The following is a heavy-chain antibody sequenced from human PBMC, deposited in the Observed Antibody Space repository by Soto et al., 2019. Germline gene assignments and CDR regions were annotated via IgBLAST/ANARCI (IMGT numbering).Heavy chain of an antibody. CDR1: SGYIISSNW. Sequence: PSETLSLICAVSSGYIISSNWWRWVSQPPGKGLEWIGEIYHSGSTNYNPSLKSRVTISVDKSKNQFSLKLSSVTAADTAVYYCARDNSGQLYYMDVWGKGTTVTVSS. CDR2: IYHSGST. J-gene: IGHJ6*03. V-gene: IGHV4-4*02. D-gene: IGHD1-26*01. CDR3: ARDNSGQLYYMDV.